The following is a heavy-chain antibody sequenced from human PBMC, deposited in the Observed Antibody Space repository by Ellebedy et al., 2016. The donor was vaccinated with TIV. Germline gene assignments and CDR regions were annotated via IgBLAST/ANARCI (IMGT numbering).Heavy chain of an antibody. V-gene: IGHV3-53*05. CDR3: AKNSDYYFYGMDV. CDR2: IYSGGTT. CDR1: GFNFSDYS. J-gene: IGHJ6*02. Sequence: GGSLRLXXAASGFNFSDYSMNWVRRAPGKGLQWISVIYSGGTTYYSDSVEGRFTISRDKSKNTLYLQMNSLRPEDTAVYYCAKNSDYYFYGMDVWGQGTTVTVSS. D-gene: IGHD2/OR15-2a*01.